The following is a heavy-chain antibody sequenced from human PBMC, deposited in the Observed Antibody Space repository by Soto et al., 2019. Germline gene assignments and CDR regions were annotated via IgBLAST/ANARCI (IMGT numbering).Heavy chain of an antibody. CDR3: ARLCGGSCSGIDY. D-gene: IGHD2-15*01. CDR1: GGSFSGYY. V-gene: IGHV4-34*01. Sequence: SETLSLTCAVYGGSFSGYYWSWIRQPPGKGLEWIGEINHSGSTNYNPSLKSRVTISVDTSKNQFSLKLSSVTAADTAVYYCARLCGGSCSGIDYWGQGTLVTVSS. J-gene: IGHJ4*02. CDR2: INHSGST.